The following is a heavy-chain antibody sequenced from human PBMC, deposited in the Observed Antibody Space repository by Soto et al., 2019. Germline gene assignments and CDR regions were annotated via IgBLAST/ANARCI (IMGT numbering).Heavy chain of an antibody. CDR3: ARHGTLYSCYDWWYFDL. J-gene: IGHJ2*01. V-gene: IGHV4-59*08. Sequence: PSETLSLTCTVSGGSISSYYWSWIRQPPGKGLEWIGYIYYSGSTYYNPSLKSRVTISVDTSKNQFSLKLSSVTAADTAVYYCARHGTLYSCYDWWYFDLWGRGTRVTVPS. CDR1: GGSISSYY. CDR2: IYYSGST. D-gene: IGHD5-12*01.